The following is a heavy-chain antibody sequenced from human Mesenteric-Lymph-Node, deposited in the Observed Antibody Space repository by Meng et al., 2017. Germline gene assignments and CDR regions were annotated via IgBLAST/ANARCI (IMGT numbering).Heavy chain of an antibody. Sequence: ASVKVSCKASGYTFTSYDINWVRQATGQGLEWMGWMNPNSGNTGYAQKFQGRVTMTRNTSISTAYMELSSLRSEDTAVYYCAFSVSRIAVAGRIPDAFDIWGQGTMVTVSS. CDR1: GYTFTSYD. D-gene: IGHD6-19*01. J-gene: IGHJ3*02. CDR3: AFSVSRIAVAGRIPDAFDI. CDR2: MNPNSGNT. V-gene: IGHV1-8*01.